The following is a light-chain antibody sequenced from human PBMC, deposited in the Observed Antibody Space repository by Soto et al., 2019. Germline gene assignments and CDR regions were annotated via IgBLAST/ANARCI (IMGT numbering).Light chain of an antibody. J-gene: IGKJ2*01. CDR3: QQNNYWPS. Sequence: EIVMTQSPATLSVSPGERATLSCRASQSVSSNLAWYQQKPGQAPRLLLYVASTRATGIPGRFSGSGSGTAFTLTISSLQSEDFAVYYCQQNNYWPSFGQGTKLEIK. CDR2: VAS. CDR1: QSVSSN. V-gene: IGKV3-15*01.